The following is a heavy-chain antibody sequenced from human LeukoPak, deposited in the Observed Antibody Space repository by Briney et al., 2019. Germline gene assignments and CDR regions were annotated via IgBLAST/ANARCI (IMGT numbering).Heavy chain of an antibody. Sequence: GGSLRLSCAASGFTFSSHGMHWVRQAPGKGLEWVAVIWYDGSKRYYADSVKGRFTISRDDSKNTLYLQMNSLRDEDTAVYYCARGGMAHQSFDFWGQGTLVTVSS. J-gene: IGHJ4*02. CDR3: ARGGMAHQSFDF. CDR1: GFTFSSHG. D-gene: IGHD1-20*01. CDR2: IWYDGSKR. V-gene: IGHV3-33*01.